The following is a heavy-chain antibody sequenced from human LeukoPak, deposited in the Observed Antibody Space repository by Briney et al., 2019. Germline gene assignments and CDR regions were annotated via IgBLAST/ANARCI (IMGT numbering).Heavy chain of an antibody. Sequence: GGSLRLSCAASGFTFSSYWMSWVRQAPGKGLEWVANIKLDGSEKYYVDSVKGRLTISRDNAQNSLYLQMNSLRAEDTAVYYCARVGGYCSGGTCYLLRFDYWGQGTLVTVSS. V-gene: IGHV3-7*01. J-gene: IGHJ4*02. CDR1: GFTFSSYW. CDR2: IKLDGSEK. CDR3: ARVGGYCSGGTCYLLRFDY. D-gene: IGHD2-15*01.